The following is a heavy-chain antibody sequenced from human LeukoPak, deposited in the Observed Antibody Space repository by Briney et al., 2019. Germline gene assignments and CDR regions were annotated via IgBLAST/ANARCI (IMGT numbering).Heavy chain of an antibody. V-gene: IGHV4-34*01. D-gene: IGHD6-19*01. J-gene: IGHJ4*02. Sequence: PSETLSLTCAVYGGSFSGYYWGWIRQPPGKGLEWIGEINHSGSTNYNPSLKSRVTISVDTSKNQFSLKLSSVTAADTAVYYCASPMPGYSSGWYYFDYWGQGTLVTVSS. CDR2: INHSGST. CDR3: ASPMPGYSSGWYYFDY. CDR1: GGSFSGYY.